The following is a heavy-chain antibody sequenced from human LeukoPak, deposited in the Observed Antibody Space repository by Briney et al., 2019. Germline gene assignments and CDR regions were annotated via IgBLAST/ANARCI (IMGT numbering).Heavy chain of an antibody. CDR3: ARTYCGGDCYLADAFDI. V-gene: IGHV4/OR15-8*01. J-gene: IGHJ3*02. CDR1: GASISDRTW. CDR2: IYHAVGA. D-gene: IGHD2-21*02. Sequence: SETLSLTCVVSGASISDRTWYNWVRPPPGKSLEWIGEIYHAVGANYNPSLKSRAIISLDKSRNQFFLQLTSVTAADTAVYYCARTYCGGDCYLADAFDIWGQGTLVTVSS.